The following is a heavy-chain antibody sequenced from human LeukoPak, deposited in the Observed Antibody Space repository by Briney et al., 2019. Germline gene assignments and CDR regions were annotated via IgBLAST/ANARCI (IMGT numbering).Heavy chain of an antibody. CDR3: ARRRDYFDY. J-gene: IGHJ4*02. Sequence: GGSLRLSCAASGFTFSNYAMSWVRQAPGKGLEWVSTISGSGGNTYYADSVKGRFTISRDNSKNSLFLQMNSLRAEDTAVYYCARRRDYFDYWGQGTLVTVSS. V-gene: IGHV3-23*01. CDR1: GFTFSNYA. CDR2: ISGSGGNT.